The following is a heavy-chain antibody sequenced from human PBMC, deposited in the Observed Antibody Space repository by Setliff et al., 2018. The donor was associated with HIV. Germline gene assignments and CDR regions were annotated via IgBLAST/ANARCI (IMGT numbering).Heavy chain of an antibody. CDR1: GGSISSAGYY. V-gene: IGHV4-31*03. CDR3: ARGYTRGYFSHFDY. J-gene: IGHJ4*02. CDR2: INNTGSA. Sequence: SETLSLTCTVSGGSISSAGYYWSWIRQHPGKGLEWIGYINNTGSAYFNPSLKSRLTISVDTSRNQFSLKLSSVTAADTAVYYCARGYTRGYFSHFDYWGQGTLVTVSS. D-gene: IGHD3-22*01.